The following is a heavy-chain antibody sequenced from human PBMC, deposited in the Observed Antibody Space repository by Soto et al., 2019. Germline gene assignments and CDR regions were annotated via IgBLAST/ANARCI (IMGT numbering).Heavy chain of an antibody. CDR2: ISRNSGNV. CDR3: AKDRDYIWGSMDY. D-gene: IGHD3-16*01. J-gene: IGHJ4*02. V-gene: IGHV3-9*01. Sequence: EVQLVESGGALVQPGGSLRLSCVASGFTFDDYAMHWVRQAPGKGLEWVSGISRNSGNVGYVDSVKGRFTISRDDAKNPLYLQMNSLRAEDTASYYCAKDRDYIWGSMDYWGQGALVTVSS. CDR1: GFTFDDYA.